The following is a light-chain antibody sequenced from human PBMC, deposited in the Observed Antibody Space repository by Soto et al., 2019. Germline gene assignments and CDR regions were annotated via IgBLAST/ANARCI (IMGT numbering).Light chain of an antibody. CDR2: GAS. CDR3: QQSYSSRRT. CDR1: QSVLTL. J-gene: IGKJ1*01. V-gene: IGKV1-39*01. Sequence: DIQMTQSPYSLSASVGDRVTITCRARQSVLTLLNWYQQKPEKAPKLLIQGASSLRSGVPSRFSGSGAGTDFTLTISSLQPEDFATYYCQQSYSSRRTFGQGTKVEVK.